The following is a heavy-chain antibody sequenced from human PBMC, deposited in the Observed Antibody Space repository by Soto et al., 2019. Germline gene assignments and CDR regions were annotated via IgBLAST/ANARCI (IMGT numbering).Heavy chain of an antibody. CDR3: AKDLISALDAFDI. D-gene: IGHD3-16*01. J-gene: IGHJ3*02. CDR1: GLTFSIYW. CDR2: IKQDGSEK. V-gene: IGHV3-7*01. Sequence: GGSLRLSCTASGLTFSIYWMSWVRQAPGKGLEWVANIKQDGSEKNYVGSVKGRFTVSRDNAENSVYLQMNSLRAEDTAVYYCAKDLISALDAFDIWGQGTMVTVSS.